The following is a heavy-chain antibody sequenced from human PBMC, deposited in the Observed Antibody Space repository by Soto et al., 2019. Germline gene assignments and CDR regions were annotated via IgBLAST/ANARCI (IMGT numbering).Heavy chain of an antibody. CDR2: INAGNGNT. D-gene: IGHD2-2*01. CDR1: GYTFTSYA. Sequence: QVQLVQSGAEEKNPGDSVKVSCKASGYTFTSYAMHWVRQAPGQRLEWMGWINAGNGNTKYSQKFQGRVTITRDTSASTAYMELSSLRSEDTAVYYCARAHCISTSCPVGYWGQGNLVTVSS. J-gene: IGHJ4*02. V-gene: IGHV1-3*05. CDR3: ARAHCISTSCPVGY.